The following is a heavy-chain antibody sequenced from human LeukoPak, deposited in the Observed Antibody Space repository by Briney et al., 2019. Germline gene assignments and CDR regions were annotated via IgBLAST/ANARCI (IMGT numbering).Heavy chain of an antibody. Sequence: ASVKVSCKASGGTFSSYAISWVRQAPGQGLEWMGRIIPILGIANYAQKFQGRVTITADKSTSTAYMELSSLRSEDTAVYYCARGSGSSSDRYFDYWGQGTLVTVSS. V-gene: IGHV1-69*04. CDR2: IIPILGIA. D-gene: IGHD6-6*01. CDR1: GGTFSSYA. J-gene: IGHJ4*02. CDR3: ARGSGSSSDRYFDY.